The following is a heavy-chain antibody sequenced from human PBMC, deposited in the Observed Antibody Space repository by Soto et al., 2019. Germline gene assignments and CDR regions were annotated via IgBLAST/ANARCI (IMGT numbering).Heavy chain of an antibody. D-gene: IGHD3-9*01. CDR3: AKDVMADYDILTGFTSDC. CDR1: GFTFSNYA. V-gene: IGHV3-23*01. Sequence: PGGSLRLSCAASGFTFSNYAMSWVRQAPGKGLEWVSSISGSGGGTYYADSVKGRITISRDNSKNTLYLQMTSLRAEDTAKYYCAKDVMADYDILTGFTSDCWGQGTLVTVSS. J-gene: IGHJ4*02. CDR2: ISGSGGGT.